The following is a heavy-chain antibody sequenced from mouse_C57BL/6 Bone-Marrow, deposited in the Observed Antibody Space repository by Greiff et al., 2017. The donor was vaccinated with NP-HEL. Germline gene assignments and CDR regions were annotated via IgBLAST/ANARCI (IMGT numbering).Heavy chain of an antibody. Sequence: QVQLQQPGAELVMPGASVKLSCKASGYTFTSYWMHWVKQRPGQGLEWIGEIDPSDSYTNYNQKFKGKSTLTVDKSSSTAYMQLSSLTSEYSAVYYCARKSFAMDYWGQGTSVTVSS. J-gene: IGHJ4*01. CDR1: GYTFTSYW. CDR2: IDPSDSYT. V-gene: IGHV1-69*01. CDR3: ARKSFAMDY.